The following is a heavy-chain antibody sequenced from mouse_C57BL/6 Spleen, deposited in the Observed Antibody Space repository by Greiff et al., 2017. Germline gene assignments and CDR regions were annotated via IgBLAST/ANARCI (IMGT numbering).Heavy chain of an antibody. V-gene: IGHV1-69*01. CDR3: AIFTTVVPPYAMDY. CDR2: IDPSDSYT. J-gene: IGHJ4*01. CDR1: GYTFTSYW. Sequence: QVQLQQPGAELVMPGASVKLSCKASGYTFTSYWMHWVKQRPGQGLEWIGEIDPSDSYTNYNQKFKGKSTLTVDKSSSTAYMQLSSLTSEDSAVYYCAIFTTVVPPYAMDYWGQGTSVTVSS. D-gene: IGHD1-1*01.